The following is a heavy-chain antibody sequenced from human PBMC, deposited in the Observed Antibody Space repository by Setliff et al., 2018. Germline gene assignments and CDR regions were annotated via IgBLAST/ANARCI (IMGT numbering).Heavy chain of an antibody. D-gene: IGHD3-22*01. CDR3: TRRGVHSSGYYPIDS. J-gene: IGHJ4*02. CDR2: TRDRAHSYST. CDR1: GFIFSDHY. V-gene: IGHV3-72*01. Sequence: GGSLRLSCAASGFIFSDHYLDWVRQAPGRGLEWVARTRDRAHSYSTEYAASAKGRFFISRDNSNNLLFLQMDSLRTEDTAVYYCTRRGVHSSGYYPIDSWGQGTLVTVPQ.